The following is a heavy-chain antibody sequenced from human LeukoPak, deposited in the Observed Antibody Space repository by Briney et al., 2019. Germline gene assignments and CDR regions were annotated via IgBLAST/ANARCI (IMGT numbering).Heavy chain of an antibody. D-gene: IGHD2-15*01. CDR1: GFSLSDYS. V-gene: IGHV3-21*01. CDR2: ISSSGSYI. J-gene: IGHJ4*02. CDR3: ARGDLIVVIAASNH. Sequence: PGGSLRLSCAASGFSLSDYSMTWVRQAPGKGLEWVSSISSSGSYIFYAESVKDRFTVSRDTDNNSLFLQMNSLRAEDTGVYYCARGDLIVVIAASNHWGQGTLVTVSS.